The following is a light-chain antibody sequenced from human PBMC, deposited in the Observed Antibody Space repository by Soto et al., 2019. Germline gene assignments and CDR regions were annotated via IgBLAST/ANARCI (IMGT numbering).Light chain of an antibody. CDR1: QDIRNH. J-gene: IGKJ5*01. CDR3: KPYEYLPPSIT. V-gene: IGKV1-33*01. Sequence: DLQVTQSPSSLSASVGDRVTITCQASQDIRNHLTWYQQKPGKAPNLLISDASNLETGVPLRFSGSGSGADFTFTISSLQPEAFATYYCKPYEYLPPSITFGQGTRLDIK. CDR2: DAS.